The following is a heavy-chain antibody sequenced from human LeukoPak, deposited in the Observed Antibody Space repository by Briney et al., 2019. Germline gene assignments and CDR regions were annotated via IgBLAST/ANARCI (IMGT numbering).Heavy chain of an antibody. CDR1: RGSISRTSYS. Sequence: NTSDTLSLTCSVSRGSISRTSYSWGWIRQPPGKGLEWIGNIYYTGTAYHNPSLKSRVTISLDTSKSHFSLNLSSVTAADTVIYYCARLRFYYDSSGYNYFDYWGPGALITVSS. J-gene: IGHJ4*02. CDR2: IYYTGTA. CDR3: ARLRFYYDSSGYNYFDY. V-gene: IGHV4-39*07. D-gene: IGHD3-22*01.